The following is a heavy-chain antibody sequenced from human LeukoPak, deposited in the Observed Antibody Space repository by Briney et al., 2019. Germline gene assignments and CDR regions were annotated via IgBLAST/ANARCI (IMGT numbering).Heavy chain of an antibody. J-gene: IGHJ4*02. Sequence: GGSLRLSCAASGFTFSSHAMTWVRQAPGKGLEWVSAISGSGGSTYYADSVEGRFTISRDNSKNTLYLQTSSLRGEDTAVYYCATAYYYDTRGYNPVDYWGQGTLVTVSS. V-gene: IGHV3-23*01. CDR2: ISGSGGST. CDR3: ATAYYYDTRGYNPVDY. CDR1: GFTFSSHA. D-gene: IGHD3-22*01.